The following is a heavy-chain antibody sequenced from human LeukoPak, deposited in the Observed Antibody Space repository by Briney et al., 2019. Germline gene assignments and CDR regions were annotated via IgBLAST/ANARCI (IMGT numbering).Heavy chain of an antibody. Sequence: GGSLRLSCAASGFTVSSNYMSWVRQAPGKGLEWVSVIYSGGSTYYADSVKGRFTISRDNSKNTLYLQMNSLRAKDTAVYYCARAVRDPYYYYGMDVWGQGTTVTVSS. D-gene: IGHD4-17*01. CDR3: ARAVRDPYYYYGMDV. V-gene: IGHV3-66*01. J-gene: IGHJ6*02. CDR1: GFTVSSNY. CDR2: IYSGGST.